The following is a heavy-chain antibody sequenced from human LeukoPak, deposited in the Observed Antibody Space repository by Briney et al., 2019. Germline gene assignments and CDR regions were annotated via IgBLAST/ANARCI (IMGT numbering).Heavy chain of an antibody. D-gene: IGHD3-10*01. J-gene: IGHJ6*02. CDR1: GFTFSSYW. CDR3: AKDSSSGSSYYFHGMDV. CDR2: TSYDGGNK. V-gene: IGHV3-30*18. Sequence: PGGSLRLSCAASGFTFSSYWMSWVRQAPGKGLEWLAVTSYDGGNKYYAASVKGRFTISRDNSNNTLDLQMNSLRVEDTAVYYCAKDSSSGSSYYFHGMDVWGQGTTVTVSS.